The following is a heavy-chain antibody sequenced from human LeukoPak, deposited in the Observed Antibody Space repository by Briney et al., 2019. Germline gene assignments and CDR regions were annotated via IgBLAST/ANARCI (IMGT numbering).Heavy chain of an antibody. V-gene: IGHV4-61*01. CDR2: IYYSGSN. J-gene: IGHJ3*02. Sequence: PSETLSLTCTVSGGSISSSSYYWSWIRQPPGKGLEWIGYIYYSGSNNYNPSLKSRVTISVDTSKNQFSLKLSSVTAADTAVYYCATLGYGGYGLRNAFDIWGQGTMVTVSS. CDR1: GGSISSSSYY. D-gene: IGHD5-12*01. CDR3: ATLGYGGYGLRNAFDI.